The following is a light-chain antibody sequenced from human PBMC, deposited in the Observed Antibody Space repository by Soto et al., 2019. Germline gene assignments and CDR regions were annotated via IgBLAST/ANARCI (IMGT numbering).Light chain of an antibody. CDR1: QSVINSY. J-gene: IGKJ5*01. CDR2: GAS. V-gene: IGKV3-20*01. CDR3: QQYGSSPPIT. Sequence: ETVLTQSPGTLSLSPGERATLSCRASQSVINSYLAWYQQIPGQPPRLLIYGASTRATGVPDRFSGSGSGTDFTLTISRLEPEDFAVYYCQQYGSSPPITFGQGTRLEIK.